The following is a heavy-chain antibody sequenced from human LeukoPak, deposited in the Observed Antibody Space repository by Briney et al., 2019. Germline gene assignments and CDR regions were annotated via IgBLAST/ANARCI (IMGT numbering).Heavy chain of an antibody. D-gene: IGHD2-2*01. CDR3: AREGAYCSSTSCHIQNWFDP. CDR1: GGTFSSYA. CDR2: ISAYNGDT. V-gene: IGHV1-18*01. Sequence: GASVKVSCKASGGTFSSYAIRWVRQAPGQGLEWMGWISAYNGDTNYAQKFQGRVTMTTDTSTTTAYMELRSLRSDDTAVYYCAREGAYCSSTSCHIQNWFDPWGQGTLVTVSS. J-gene: IGHJ5*02.